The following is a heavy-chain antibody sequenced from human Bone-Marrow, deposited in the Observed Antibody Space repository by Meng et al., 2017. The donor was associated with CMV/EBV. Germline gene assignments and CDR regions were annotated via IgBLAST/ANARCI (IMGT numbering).Heavy chain of an antibody. CDR2: IIPMFGTV. Sequence: AVKVSCKASGGSFSSYTFGWVRQAPGQGLEWMGEIIPMFGTVNTAQKFQGRVTHTADESTTTAYMDLSSLRADDAALYFCARGSAVGGRGCDYWGQGTLVTVSS. D-gene: IGHD2-15*01. CDR1: GGSFSSYT. V-gene: IGHV1-69*13. J-gene: IGHJ4*02. CDR3: ARGSAVGGRGCDY.